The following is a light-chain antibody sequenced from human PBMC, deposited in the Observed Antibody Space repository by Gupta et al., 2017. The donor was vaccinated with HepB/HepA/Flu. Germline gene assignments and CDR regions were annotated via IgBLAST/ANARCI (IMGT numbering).Light chain of an antibody. V-gene: IGLV1-51*02. CDR1: SSNIGSTY. CDR3: GTRDNSLFWV. J-gene: IGLJ3*02. CDR2: END. Sequence: QSVLTQPPSVSAAPGQQVPISCSGSSSNIGSTYVSWYQQLPGTAPKVIIYENDKRPAGIPDRFTGSKSGTAATLGITGLQTGDEADYYCGTRDNSLFWVFGGGTKLTVL.